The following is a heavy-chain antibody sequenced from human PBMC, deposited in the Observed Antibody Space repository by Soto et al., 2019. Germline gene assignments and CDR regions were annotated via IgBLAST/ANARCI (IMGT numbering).Heavy chain of an antibody. V-gene: IGHV4-31*03. Sequence: SETLSLTCTVSGGSISSGGYYWSWIRQHPGKGLEWIGYIYYSGSTYYNPSLKSRVTISVDTSKNQFSLKLSSVTAADTAVYYCARDETGNYYYYGMDVWGQGTTVT. J-gene: IGHJ6*02. CDR2: IYYSGST. D-gene: IGHD6-13*01. CDR3: ARDETGNYYYYGMDV. CDR1: GGSISSGGYY.